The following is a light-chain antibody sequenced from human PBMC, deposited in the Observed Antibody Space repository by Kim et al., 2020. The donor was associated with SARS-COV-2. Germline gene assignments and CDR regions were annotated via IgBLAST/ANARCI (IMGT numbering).Light chain of an antibody. J-gene: IGLJ3*02. CDR1: SNDVGGYDY. CDR3: SSFTGDSTWV. CDR2: DVF. V-gene: IGLV2-14*03. Sequence: QSALTQPASVSGSPGQSITISCTGSSNDVGGYDYVSWYQQHPGKAPKLIIYDVFNRPSGVFNRFSGSKSGNTASLTISGLQAEDEAEYYCSSFTGDSTWVFGGGTQLTVL.